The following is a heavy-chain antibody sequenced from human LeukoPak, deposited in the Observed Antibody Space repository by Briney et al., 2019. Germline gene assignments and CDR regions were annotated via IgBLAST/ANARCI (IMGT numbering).Heavy chain of an antibody. CDR1: GGSFSGYY. CDR3: ARGRNYIPY. CDR2: IYYSGST. V-gene: IGHV4-59*01. Sequence: PSETLSLTCAVYGGSFSGYYWSWIRQPPGKGLEWIGYIYYSGSTNYNPSLKSRVTISVDTSKNQFSLKLSSVTAADTAVYYCARGRNYIPYWGQGTLVTVSS. D-gene: IGHD1-7*01. J-gene: IGHJ4*02.